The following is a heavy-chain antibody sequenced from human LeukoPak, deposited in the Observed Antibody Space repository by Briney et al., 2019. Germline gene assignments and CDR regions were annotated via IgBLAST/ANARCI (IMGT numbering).Heavy chain of an antibody. CDR3: AKDIGSSSWYLLDY. CDR1: GFTFDAYA. Sequence: GGSLRLSCAASGFTFDAYAMHWVRQAPGKGLEWVSGISWNSGSIGYADSVKGRFTISRDNAKNSLYLQMNSLRAEDTALYYCAKDIGSSSWYLLDYWGQGTLVTVSS. V-gene: IGHV3-9*01. D-gene: IGHD6-13*01. CDR2: ISWNSGSI. J-gene: IGHJ4*02.